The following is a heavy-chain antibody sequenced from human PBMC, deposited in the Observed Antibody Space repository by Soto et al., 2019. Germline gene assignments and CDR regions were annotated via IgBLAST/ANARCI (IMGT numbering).Heavy chain of an antibody. J-gene: IGHJ5*01. V-gene: IGHV3-74*01. D-gene: IGHD1-26*01. CDR1: GFTFSSFW. CDR3: AQRQSGWYVS. Sequence: EVQLVESGGGLAQPGGSLRLSCAASGFTFSSFWMHWVRQAPGKGLVWVSRISSDGSSTSYADSVKGRFTISRDNAKNTLYLQMNSLRAEDTAVYYCAQRQSGWYVSWGQGTLVTVSS. CDR2: ISSDGSST.